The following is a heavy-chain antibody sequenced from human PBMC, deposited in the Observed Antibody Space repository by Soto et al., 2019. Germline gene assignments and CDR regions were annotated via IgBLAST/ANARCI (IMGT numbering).Heavy chain of an antibody. D-gene: IGHD3-10*01. Sequence: GESQRVSCHRSGYCFTSYWINLMRPMPGKGLQWMVRIGPGDAYTNYSPSFQGHVTISADKSISTAYLQWSSLKASDTAMYYCARAYSGSYYPNWFDPWGQGTRVTVSS. CDR2: IGPGDAYT. J-gene: IGHJ5*02. V-gene: IGHV5-10-1*01. CDR1: GYCFTSYW. CDR3: ARAYSGSYYPNWFDP.